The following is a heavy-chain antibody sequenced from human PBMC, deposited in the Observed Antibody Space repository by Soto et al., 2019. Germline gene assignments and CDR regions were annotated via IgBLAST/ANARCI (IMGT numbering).Heavy chain of an antibody. CDR3: ATLSPLYYDILTPGLP. V-gene: IGHV3-48*01. Sequence: PGGSLRLSCAASGFTFSSYSMNWVRQAPGKGLEWVSYISSGSISIYYADSVKGRFTISRDNVKNSLYLQMNSLRVEDTAVYYCATLSPLYYDILTPGLPWGQGTLVTVSS. D-gene: IGHD3-9*01. CDR2: ISSGSISI. J-gene: IGHJ5*02. CDR1: GFTFSSYS.